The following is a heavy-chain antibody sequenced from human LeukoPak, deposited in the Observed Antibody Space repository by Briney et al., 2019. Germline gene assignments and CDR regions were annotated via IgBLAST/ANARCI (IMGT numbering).Heavy chain of an antibody. Sequence: SETLSLTCTVSGGSVSSGSYYWSWIRQPPGKGLEWIGYIYYSGSTNYNPSLKSRVTISVDTSKNQFSLKLSSVTAADTAVYYCARTRGARGEYYYYGMDVWGQGTTVTVSS. CDR3: ARTRGARGEYYYYGMDV. V-gene: IGHV4-61*01. D-gene: IGHD3-10*01. J-gene: IGHJ6*02. CDR1: GGSVSSGSYY. CDR2: IYYSGST.